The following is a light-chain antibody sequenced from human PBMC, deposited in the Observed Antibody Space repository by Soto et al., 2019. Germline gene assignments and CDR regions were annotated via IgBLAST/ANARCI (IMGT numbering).Light chain of an antibody. V-gene: IGKV2D-29*02. CDR3: MQSTQLPPT. CDR2: EVS. J-gene: IGKJ5*01. Sequence: EIVMTQSPLSRPVTPGEPASISCKSSQSLLYSNGYNYVDWYLQKPGQSPQLLIYEVSTRVSGVPDRFSGSGSGTDFTREISRVETDDVGIYYCMQSTQLPPTFGQGTRLEIK. CDR1: QSLLYSNGYNY.